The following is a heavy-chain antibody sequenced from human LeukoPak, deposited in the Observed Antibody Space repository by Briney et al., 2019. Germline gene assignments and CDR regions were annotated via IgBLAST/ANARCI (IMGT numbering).Heavy chain of an antibody. V-gene: IGHV4-39*01. CDR2: IFYSGST. Sequence: SETLSLTCTVSGGSISSSSYYWGWIRQPPGKGLEWIGSIFYSGSTYYNPSLKSRVTISEDTSKNQFSLKLSSVTAADTAVYYCANSANYGGNSGYFDYRGQGTLVTVSS. D-gene: IGHD4-23*01. CDR3: ANSANYGGNSGYFDY. CDR1: GGSISSSSYY. J-gene: IGHJ4*02.